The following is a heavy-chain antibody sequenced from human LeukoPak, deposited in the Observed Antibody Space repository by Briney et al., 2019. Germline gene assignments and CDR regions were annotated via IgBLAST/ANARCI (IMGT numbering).Heavy chain of an antibody. CDR2: IKQDGSEK. V-gene: IGHV3-7*01. D-gene: IGHD3-10*01. J-gene: IGHJ4*02. CDR3: AREVLYGSGSYNDY. CDR1: GFTFSRYW. Sequence: GGSLRLFCAASGFTFSRYWMSWVRQAPGKGLEWVANIKQDGSEKYYVDSVKGRFTISRDNAKNSLYLQMNSLRAGDTAVYYCAREVLYGSGSYNDYWGQGTLVTVSS.